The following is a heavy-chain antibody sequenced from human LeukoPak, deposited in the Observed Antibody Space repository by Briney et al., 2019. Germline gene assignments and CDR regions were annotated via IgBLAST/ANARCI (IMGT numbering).Heavy chain of an antibody. CDR1: GGSISSYY. Sequence: SETLSLTCTVSGGSISSYYWSWIRQPPGKGLEWIGYIYYSGSTNYNPSLKSRVTISVDTSKNQFSLKLSSVTAADTAVYYCASAVGYDILTGSGDYWGQGTLVTVSS. D-gene: IGHD3-9*01. CDR3: ASAVGYDILTGSGDY. V-gene: IGHV4-59*12. J-gene: IGHJ4*02. CDR2: IYYSGST.